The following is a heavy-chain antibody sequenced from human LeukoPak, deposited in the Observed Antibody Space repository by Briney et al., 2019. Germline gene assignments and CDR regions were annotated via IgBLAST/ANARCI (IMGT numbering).Heavy chain of an antibody. CDR3: ARDHGSGSYTGFDY. V-gene: IGHV3-7*01. J-gene: IGHJ4*02. CDR2: INQHGSEK. Sequence: GGSLRLSCAPSGLTFSNYWMSWVRQAPGKGLEWVANINQHGSEKYYVDSVKGRFTISRDNAKNSLYLHMNSLRAEDAAVYYCARDHGSGSYTGFDYWGQGTLVTVSS. CDR1: GLTFSNYW. D-gene: IGHD3-10*01.